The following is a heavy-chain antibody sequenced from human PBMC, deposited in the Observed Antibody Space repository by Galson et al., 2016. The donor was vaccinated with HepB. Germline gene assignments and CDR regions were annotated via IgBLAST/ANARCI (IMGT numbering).Heavy chain of an antibody. CDR3: ARDPYYEILTGYRRAQTLDI. CDR2: ISVSNGDT. V-gene: IGHV1-18*01. J-gene: IGHJ3*02. CDR1: GYMFTSYG. D-gene: IGHD3-9*01. Sequence: SVKVSCKASGYMFTSYGISWVRQAPGQGLEWMGWISVSNGDTNYAQKLQGRVTMTTETSTNTAYMELRSLRSDDTAVYYCARDPYYEILTGYRRAQTLDIWGQGTLVTASS.